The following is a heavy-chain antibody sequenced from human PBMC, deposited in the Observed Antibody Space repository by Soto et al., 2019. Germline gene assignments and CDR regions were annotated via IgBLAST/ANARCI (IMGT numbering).Heavy chain of an antibody. CDR1: GFTFSSYG. CDR3: ARDPGSSYGPPDY. CDR2: ISGSGGST. V-gene: IGHV3-23*01. J-gene: IGHJ4*02. D-gene: IGHD5-18*01. Sequence: GSLRLSCAASGFTFSSYGMSWVRQAPGKGLERVSGISGSGGSTYYADSVKGRFTISRDNSKNSLYLQMNSLRDEDTAVYYCARDPGSSYGPPDYWGQATLVIVSS.